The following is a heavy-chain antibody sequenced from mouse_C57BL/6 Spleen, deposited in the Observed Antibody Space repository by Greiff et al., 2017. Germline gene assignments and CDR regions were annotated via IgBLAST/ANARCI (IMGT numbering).Heavy chain of an antibody. D-gene: IGHD2-4*01. Sequence: EVLLVESGAELVRPGASVKLSCTASGYNFTDYYMHWVKQRPEQGLEWIGRIDPEDGGTEYDPKFQGKATMTADKSSNTAYLQLSSLTSEDTAVYYCTANDYDYYFDYWGQGTTLTVSS. CDR2: IDPEDGGT. V-gene: IGHV14-1*01. CDR1: GYNFTDYY. J-gene: IGHJ2*01. CDR3: TANDYDYYFDY.